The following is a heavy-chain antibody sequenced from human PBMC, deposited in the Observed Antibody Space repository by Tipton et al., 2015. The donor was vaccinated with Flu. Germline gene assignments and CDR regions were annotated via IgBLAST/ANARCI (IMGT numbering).Heavy chain of an antibody. CDR1: GGSISSGGFY. D-gene: IGHD3-10*02. CDR2: IYYSGST. V-gene: IGHV4-31*03. J-gene: IGHJ4*02. CDR3: ARYPGRDMRGHVVDY. Sequence: TLSLTCTVSGGSISSGGFYWTWIRQHPGKGLEWIGYIYYSGSTYYNPSLKSRVTISVDTSKNQFSLKLSSVTAADTAVYYCARYPGRDMRGHVVDYWGQGALVTVSS.